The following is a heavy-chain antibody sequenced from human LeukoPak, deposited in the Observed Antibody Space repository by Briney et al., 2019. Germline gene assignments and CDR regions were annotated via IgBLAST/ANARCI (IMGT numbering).Heavy chain of an antibody. CDR2: IYYSGST. CDR1: GDSVTSGGYY. V-gene: IGHV4-31*03. CDR3: ARGGCSSSRVDY. Sequence: ASQTLSLTCTVSGDSVTSGGYYWSWIRQHPGKGLEWIGYIYYSGSTYYNPSLKSRVTTSVDTSKNQFSLKLSSVTAADTAVYYCARGGCSSSRVDYWGQGTLVTVSS. J-gene: IGHJ4*02. D-gene: IGHD6-6*01.